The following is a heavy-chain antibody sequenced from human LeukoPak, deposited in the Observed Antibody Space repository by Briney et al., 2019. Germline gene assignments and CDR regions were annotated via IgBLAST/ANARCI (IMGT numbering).Heavy chain of an antibody. CDR2: ISPSGDKT. V-gene: IGHV1-46*01. Sequence: ASVKVSCKASGYTFTNHYMHWVRQAPGQGLEWLGLISPSGDKTWNAQKLQGRVTMTTDTSTSTAYMELRSLRSDDTAVYYCASGTAYYYDSSGYYSPDFDYWGQGTLVTVSS. D-gene: IGHD3-22*01. CDR1: GYTFTNHY. J-gene: IGHJ4*02. CDR3: ASGTAYYYDSSGYYSPDFDY.